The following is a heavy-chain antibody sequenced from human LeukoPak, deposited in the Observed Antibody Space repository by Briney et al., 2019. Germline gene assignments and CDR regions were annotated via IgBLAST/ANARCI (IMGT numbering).Heavy chain of an antibody. D-gene: IGHD4-11*01. CDR2: IKQDGSEK. CDR1: GFTVSGTH. Sequence: PGGALRLSCSASGFTVSGTHMIRVRQAPGKGLEWVANIKQDGSEKYYVASVKGRFTISRDNAKNSLYLQMNSLRAEDTAVYYCARDPSVTVTNAFDIWGQGTMVTVSS. J-gene: IGHJ3*02. V-gene: IGHV3-7*01. CDR3: ARDPSVTVTNAFDI.